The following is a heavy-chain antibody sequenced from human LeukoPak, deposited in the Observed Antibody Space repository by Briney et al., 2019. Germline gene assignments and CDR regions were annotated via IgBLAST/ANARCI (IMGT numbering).Heavy chain of an antibody. CDR3: ARAIHYYDSSGYYYVPPNAFDI. CDR1: GGSISSYY. Sequence: SETLSLTCTVSGGSISSYYWSWIRQPPGKGLEWIGYIYYSGSTNYNPSLKSRVTISVDTSKNQFSLKLSSVTAADTAVYYCARAIHYYDSSGYYYVPPNAFDIWGQGTMVTVSS. CDR2: IYYSGST. D-gene: IGHD3-22*01. V-gene: IGHV4-59*12. J-gene: IGHJ3*02.